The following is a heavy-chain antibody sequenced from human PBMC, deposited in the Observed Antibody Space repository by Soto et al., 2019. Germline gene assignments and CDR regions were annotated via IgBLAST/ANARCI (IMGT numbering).Heavy chain of an antibody. CDR2: TSYDGSKK. Sequence: QVQLVESGGGVVQPGRSLRLSCAASGYIFSNYGMHWVRQAPGKGLEGVAVTSYDGSKKYYADSVKGRFTISKDNSKNTVYLQMNSLRIEDTAVYYCAKWGLSGHGMDVLGQGTTVTVSS. CDR3: AKWGLSGHGMDV. J-gene: IGHJ6*02. CDR1: GYIFSNYG. D-gene: IGHD7-27*01. V-gene: IGHV3-30*18.